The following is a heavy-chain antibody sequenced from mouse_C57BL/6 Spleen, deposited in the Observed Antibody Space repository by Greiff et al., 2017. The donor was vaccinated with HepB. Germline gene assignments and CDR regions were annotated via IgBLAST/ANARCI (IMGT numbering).Heavy chain of an antibody. CDR2: IDPETGGT. V-gene: IGHV1-15*01. CDR3: TRPDYYSSSYYAMDY. J-gene: IGHJ4*01. D-gene: IGHD1-1*01. Sequence: QVQLQQSGAELVRPGASVTLSCKASGYTFTDYEMHWVKQTPVHGLEWIGAIDPETGGTAYNQKFKGKAILTADKSSSTAYMELRNLTSEDSAVYYCTRPDYYSSSYYAMDYWGQGTSVTVSS. CDR1: GYTFTDYE.